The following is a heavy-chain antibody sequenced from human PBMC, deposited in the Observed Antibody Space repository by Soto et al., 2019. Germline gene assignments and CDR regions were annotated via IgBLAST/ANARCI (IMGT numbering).Heavy chain of an antibody. CDR1: CGSIISGDYY. CDR3: ARDYCSSTSCPPGPFDP. CDR2: IYYSGST. J-gene: IGHJ5*02. D-gene: IGHD2-2*01. V-gene: IGHV4-30-4*01. Sequence: SETLSLTCTFSCGSIISGDYYWSWIRQPPGKGLEWIGYIYYSGSTYYNPSPKSRVTISVDTSKNQFSLKLSSVTAADTAVYYCARDYCSSTSCPPGPFDPWGQGTLVTVSS.